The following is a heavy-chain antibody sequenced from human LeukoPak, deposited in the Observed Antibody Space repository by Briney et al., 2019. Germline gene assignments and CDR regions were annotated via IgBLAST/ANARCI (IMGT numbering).Heavy chain of an antibody. J-gene: IGHJ4*02. D-gene: IGHD6-13*01. V-gene: IGHV3-66*01. CDR3: ARGRDSSSWYLGVVDY. CDR2: IYSGGST. CDR1: GFTVSSNY. Sequence: PGGSLRLSCAASGFTVSSNYMSWVRQAPGKGLEWVSAIYSGGSTYYADSVKGRFTISRDNSKNTLYLQMNSLRAEDTAVYYCARGRDSSSWYLGVVDYWGQGTLVTVSS.